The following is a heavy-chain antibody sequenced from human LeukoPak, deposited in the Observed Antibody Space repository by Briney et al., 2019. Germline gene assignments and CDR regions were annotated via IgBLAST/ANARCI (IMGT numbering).Heavy chain of an antibody. Sequence: SETLSLTCTVSGGSMSSGDYYYTWIRQPPGKGLEWIGFIYNSGSPYYIPSLKSRSTISIDTSKNQFSLKLRSVTAAYAAVYYWARFQPLNENLRSDIWGPGAMVTVS. CDR2: IYNSGSP. D-gene: IGHD2-2*01. J-gene: IGHJ3*02. CDR1: GGSMSSGDYY. V-gene: IGHV4-30-4*08. CDR3: ARFQPLNENLRSDI.